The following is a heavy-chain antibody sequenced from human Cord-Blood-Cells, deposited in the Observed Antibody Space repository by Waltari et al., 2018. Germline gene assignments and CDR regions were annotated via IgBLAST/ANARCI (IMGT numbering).Heavy chain of an antibody. CDR1: GGSISSSSYH. V-gene: IGHV4-39*01. CDR3: ARHFGRNIVVVPAASDY. Sequence: QLQLQESGPGLVKPSATLSLNCPVPGGSISSSSYHWGWIRQHRGKGLEWIGSIYYSGSTYYNPSLKSRVTISVDTSSNQFALKLSFRTAADTTVYYCARHFGRNIVVVPAASDYWGQGTLVTVS. J-gene: IGHJ4*02. CDR2: IYYSGST. D-gene: IGHD2-2*01.